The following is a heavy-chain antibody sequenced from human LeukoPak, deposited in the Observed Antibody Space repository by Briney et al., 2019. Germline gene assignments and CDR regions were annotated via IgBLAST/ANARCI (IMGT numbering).Heavy chain of an antibody. CDR2: IDWDDDK. D-gene: IGHD2-2*01. Sequence: SGPALGKPTQTLTLTCTFSGFSLSTSGMRVSWIRQPPGKALEWLARIDWDDDKFYSTSLKTRLTISKDTSKNQVVLTMTNMDPVDTATYYCARSLGYCSSTSCSQDAFDIWGQGTMVTVSS. CDR3: ARSLGYCSSTSCSQDAFDI. V-gene: IGHV2-70*04. J-gene: IGHJ3*02. CDR1: GFSLSTSGMR.